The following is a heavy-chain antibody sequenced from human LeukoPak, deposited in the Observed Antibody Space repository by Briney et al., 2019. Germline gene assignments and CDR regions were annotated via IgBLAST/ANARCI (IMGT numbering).Heavy chain of an antibody. J-gene: IGHJ4*02. V-gene: IGHV3-21*01. D-gene: IGHD3-16*01. Sequence: GGSLRLSCAASEFTFSSYSMNWVRQAPGKGLEWVSSISSSSSYIYYADSVKGRFTISRDNAKNSLYLQMNSLRAEDTAVYYCARDPVGGYFDYWGQGTLVTVSS. CDR1: EFTFSSYS. CDR2: ISSSSSYI. CDR3: ARDPVGGYFDY.